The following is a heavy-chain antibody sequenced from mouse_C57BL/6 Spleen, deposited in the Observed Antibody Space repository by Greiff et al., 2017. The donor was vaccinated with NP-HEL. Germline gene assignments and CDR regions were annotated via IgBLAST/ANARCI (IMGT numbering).Heavy chain of an antibody. CDR1: GFTFSDYY. V-gene: IGHV5-16*01. CDR3: ARGDYDGFAY. Sequence: EVMLVESEGGLVQPGSSMKLSCTASGFTFSDYYMAWVRQVPEKGLEWVANINYDGSSTYYLDSLKSRFIISRDNAKNILYLQMSSLKSEDTATYYGARGDYDGFAYWGQGTLVTVSA. J-gene: IGHJ3*01. CDR2: INYDGSST. D-gene: IGHD2-4*01.